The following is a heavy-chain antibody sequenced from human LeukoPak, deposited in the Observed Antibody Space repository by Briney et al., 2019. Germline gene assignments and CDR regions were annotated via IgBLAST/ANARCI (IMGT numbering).Heavy chain of an antibody. Sequence: GESLKISCKASGYSFTSHWIGWVRQMPGKGLEWMGIIYPGDSDTRYSPSFQGQVTISADKPINTAYLQWNSLKASDTAMYYCARFVGACSGGSCYSDYWGQGTLVTVSS. CDR1: GYSFTSHW. V-gene: IGHV5-51*04. J-gene: IGHJ4*02. CDR3: ARFVGACSGGSCYSDY. CDR2: IYPGDSDT. D-gene: IGHD2-15*01.